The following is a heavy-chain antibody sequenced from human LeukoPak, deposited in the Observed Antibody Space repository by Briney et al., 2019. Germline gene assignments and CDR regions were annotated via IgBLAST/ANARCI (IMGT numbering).Heavy chain of an antibody. CDR2: INPNGGGT. J-gene: IGHJ4*02. Sequence: ASVTVSCKASGYTFTGYYMHWVRQAPGQGLEWMGWINPNGGGTNYAQKFQGRVTMTRDTSISTAYMELSRLRSDDTAVYYCASFADGVVPGITIFGVVINDYWGQGTLVTVSS. CDR3: ASFADGVVPGITIFGVVINDY. D-gene: IGHD3-3*01. V-gene: IGHV1-2*02. CDR1: GYTFTGYY.